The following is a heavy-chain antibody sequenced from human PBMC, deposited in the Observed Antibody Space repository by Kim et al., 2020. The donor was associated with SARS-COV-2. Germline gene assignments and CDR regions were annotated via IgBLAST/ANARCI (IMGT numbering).Heavy chain of an antibody. CDR3: ARQGSSVQGYYYYYYGMDV. CDR2: IIPIFGTA. V-gene: IGHV1-69*13. Sequence: SVKVSCKASGGTFSSYAISWVRQAPGQGLEWMGGIIPIFGTANYAQKFQGRVTITADESTSTAYMELSSLRSEDTAVYYCARQGSSVQGYYYYYYGMDVWGQGTTVTVSS. D-gene: IGHD6-25*01. J-gene: IGHJ6*02. CDR1: GGTFSSYA.